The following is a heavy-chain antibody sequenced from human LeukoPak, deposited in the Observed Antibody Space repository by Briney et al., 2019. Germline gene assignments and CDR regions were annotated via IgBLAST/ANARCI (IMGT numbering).Heavy chain of an antibody. CDR2: IYYSGST. CDR3: ARYGSGSYYYYYGMDV. D-gene: IGHD3-10*01. J-gene: IGHJ6*02. Sequence: SETLSLTCTVSGGSISSYYWSWVRQPPGKGLEWIGYIYYSGSTNYNPSLKSRVTISVDTSKNQFSLKLSSVTAADTAVYYCARYGSGSYYYYYGMDVWGQGTTVTVSS. CDR1: GGSISSYY. V-gene: IGHV4-59*01.